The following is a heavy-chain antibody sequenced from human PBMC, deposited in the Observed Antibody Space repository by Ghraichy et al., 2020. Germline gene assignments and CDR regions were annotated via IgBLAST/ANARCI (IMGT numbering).Heavy chain of an antibody. J-gene: IGHJ4*02. CDR2: VHYSGST. Sequence: SETLSLTCSVSGCSISSSGYYWAWVRQTPGKGLVWIGSVHYSGSTYYNSSVESLITINVDTSKNQFSLKLSSLTAADTAIYFCSRLINCDGRSCYFDYWGQGTPVIVSS. D-gene: IGHD1-1*01. CDR1: GCSISSSGYY. V-gene: IGHV4-39*01. CDR3: SRLINCDGRSCYFDY.